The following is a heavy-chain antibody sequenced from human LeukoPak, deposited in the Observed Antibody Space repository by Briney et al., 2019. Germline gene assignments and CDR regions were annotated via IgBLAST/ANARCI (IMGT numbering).Heavy chain of an antibody. CDR2: IWDDGGHE. J-gene: IGHJ6*02. CDR3: ARGAAYWGDYYYGMDV. V-gene: IGHV3-33*01. D-gene: IGHD7-27*01. CDR1: TFTLRNYA. Sequence: PGGSLRLSCAASTFTLRNYAIQWVRQAPGKGLEWVAVIWDDGGHENYAGSVEGRFTVSRDNSKNTAYLQMNSLRGDDTAVYYCARGAAYWGDYYYGMDVWGQGTRVTVSS.